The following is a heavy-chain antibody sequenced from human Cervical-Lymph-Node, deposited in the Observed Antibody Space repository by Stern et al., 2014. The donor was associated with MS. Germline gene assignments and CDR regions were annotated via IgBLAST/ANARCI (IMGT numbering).Heavy chain of an antibody. V-gene: IGHV1-2*06. CDR2: INPYNADT. J-gene: IGHJ4*02. Sequence: QMQLVQSGAEVKKAGASVKVSCQASGYTFTGYYMHWVRQAPGQGLEWKGRINPYNADTNYAQRFRGRVTMTRDRSISTVYMELNQLRFDDTAVYYCARDQGLSDKELDYWGPGTLVTVSS. CDR1: GYTFTGYY. CDR3: ARDQGLSDKELDY. D-gene: IGHD2/OR15-2a*01.